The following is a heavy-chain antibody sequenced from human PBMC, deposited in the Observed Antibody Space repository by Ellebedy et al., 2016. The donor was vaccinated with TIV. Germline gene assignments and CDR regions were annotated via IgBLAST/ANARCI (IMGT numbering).Heavy chain of an antibody. D-gene: IGHD6-13*01. CDR3: ARWRTSRYSSSWFAFDI. CDR1: GGSFSGYY. CDR2: INHSGST. V-gene: IGHV4-34*01. J-gene: IGHJ3*02. Sequence: MPSETLSLTCAVYGGSFSGYYWSWIRQPPGKGLEWIGEINHSGSTNYNPSLKSRVTVSVDTSKNQFSLKLSSVTAADTAVYYCARWRTSRYSSSWFAFDIWGQGTMVTVSS.